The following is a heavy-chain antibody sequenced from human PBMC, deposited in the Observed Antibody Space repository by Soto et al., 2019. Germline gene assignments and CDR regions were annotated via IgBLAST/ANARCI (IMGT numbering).Heavy chain of an antibody. CDR1: GGSISSGGYY. CDR3: ARERGGYCTNGVCYRFDY. CDR2: IYYRGST. Sequence: QVQLQESGPGLVKPSQTLSPTCTVSGGSISSGGYYWSWIRQHPGKGLEWIGYIYYRGSTYYNPSLKSLVTISVDTSKNQFALKLSSVTAADTAVYYCARERGGYCTNGVCYRFDYWGQGTLVTVSS. J-gene: IGHJ4*02. D-gene: IGHD2-8*01. V-gene: IGHV4-31*01.